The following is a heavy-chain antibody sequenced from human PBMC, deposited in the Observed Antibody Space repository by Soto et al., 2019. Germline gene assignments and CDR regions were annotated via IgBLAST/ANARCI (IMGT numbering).Heavy chain of an antibody. V-gene: IGHV4-30-4*01. Sequence: SETLSLTCTVSGGSISSGGYYWSWIRQPPGKGLEWIGYIYYSGRTYYNPSLKSRVTISVDTSKNQFSLKLSSVTAADTAVYYCAVRFLEWPHFDYWGQGTLVTVSS. CDR3: AVRFLEWPHFDY. CDR1: GGSISSGGYY. J-gene: IGHJ4*02. D-gene: IGHD3-3*01. CDR2: IYYSGRT.